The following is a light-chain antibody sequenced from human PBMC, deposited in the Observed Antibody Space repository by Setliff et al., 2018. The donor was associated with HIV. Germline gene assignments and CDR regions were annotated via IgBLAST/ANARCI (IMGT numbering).Light chain of an antibody. Sequence: ALAQPASVSGSPGQTITISCTGTSNDIGGYNYVSWYQQHPGEAPKLIIYNVNNRPSGVSSRFSGSKSGNTASLSISELRAEDETDYYCTSYTGGNTRVFGTGTKVTVL. CDR2: NVN. J-gene: IGLJ1*01. CDR3: TSYTGGNTRV. V-gene: IGLV2-14*03. CDR1: SNDIGGYNY.